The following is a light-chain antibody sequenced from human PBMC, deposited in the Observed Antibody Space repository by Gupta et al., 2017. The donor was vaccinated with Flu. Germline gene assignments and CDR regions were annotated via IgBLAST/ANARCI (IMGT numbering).Light chain of an antibody. CDR2: QDT. CDR3: QAWDSGTCG. V-gene: IGLV3-1*01. CDR1: KLGDIY. Sequence: SYDLTQPPSVSVSPGQTASITCSGDKLGDIYVSWYQQRPGQSPVLVMYQDTQRPSGIPERFSGSNSGNTATLTISGTQAMDEADYYCQAWDSGTCGFGGGTKLTVL. J-gene: IGLJ2*01.